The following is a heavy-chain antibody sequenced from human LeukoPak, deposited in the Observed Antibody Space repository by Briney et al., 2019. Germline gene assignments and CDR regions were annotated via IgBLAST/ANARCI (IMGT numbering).Heavy chain of an antibody. Sequence: SSETLSLTCTVSGGSISNYYWSWIRQPPGKGLEWIGYIYYSGSTSYNPSLKSRVTISVDTSKNQFSLKLSSVTAADTAVYYCARVYYSSSYDYWYFDLWGRGTLVTVSS. D-gene: IGHD6-13*01. V-gene: IGHV4-59*01. CDR2: IYYSGST. CDR1: GGSISNYY. CDR3: ARVYYSSSYDYWYFDL. J-gene: IGHJ2*01.